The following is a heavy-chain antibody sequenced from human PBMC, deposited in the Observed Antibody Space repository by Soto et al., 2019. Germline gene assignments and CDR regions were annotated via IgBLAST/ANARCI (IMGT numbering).Heavy chain of an antibody. D-gene: IGHD3-10*01. CDR1: GGSISSGGYY. V-gene: IGHV4-31*03. CDR3: CGHVRGVITGSGEKWGDNDY. J-gene: IGHJ4*02. CDR2: IYYSGST. Sequence: QVQLQESGPGRVKPSQTLSLTCTVSGGSISSGGYYWSWIRQHPGKGLEWIGYIYYSGSTYYNPSLKSGVSISVDTSKNQFCLKLSSVTAADTAVYYCCGHVRGVITGSGEKWGDNDYWGQGTLVTVSS.